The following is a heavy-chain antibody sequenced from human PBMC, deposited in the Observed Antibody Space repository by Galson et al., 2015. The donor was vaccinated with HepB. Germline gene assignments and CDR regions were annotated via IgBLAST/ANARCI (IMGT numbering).Heavy chain of an antibody. J-gene: IGHJ6*03. V-gene: IGHV3-21*01. CDR3: ARSQTIFGVVTYYYYRSYMDV. Sequence: SLRLSCAASGFRFSSYTMNWVRQTPGKGLEWVSSISPTSSHIYYGDSVKGRFTNSRDNAKNSLFLQMNSLRGEDTAVYYCARSQTIFGVVTYYYYRSYMDVWGKGTTVTVSS. D-gene: IGHD3-3*01. CDR1: GFRFSSYT. CDR2: ISPTSSHI.